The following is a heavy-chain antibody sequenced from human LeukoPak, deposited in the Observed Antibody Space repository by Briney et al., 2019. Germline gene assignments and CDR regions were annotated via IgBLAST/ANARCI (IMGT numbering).Heavy chain of an antibody. D-gene: IGHD6-13*01. CDR1: GFTFSSYW. CDR3: VREQFLGAAAGQGGSYDY. Sequence: PGGSLSLSCAASGFTFSSYWMSWVRQAPGKGLEWVANIKKDGSEKYYVDSVKGRFTISRDNAKNSLYLQMNRLRAEDTAAYYCVREQFLGAAAGQGGSYDYWGQGTLVTVSS. CDR2: IKKDGSEK. J-gene: IGHJ4*02. V-gene: IGHV3-7*04.